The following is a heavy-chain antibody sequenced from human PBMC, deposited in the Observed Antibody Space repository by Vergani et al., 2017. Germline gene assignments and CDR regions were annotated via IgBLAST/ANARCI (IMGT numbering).Heavy chain of an antibody. CDR1: GGSFSGYY. CDR2: INHSGST. J-gene: IGHJ5*02. D-gene: IGHD3-10*01. CDR3: ARTNRAITRVRGVPNWFDP. Sequence: QVQLQQWGAGLLKPSETLSLTCAVYGGSFSGYYWSWIRQPPGKGLEWIGEINHSGSTNYNPSPKSRVTISVDTSKNQFSLKLSSVTAADTAVYYCARTNRAITRVRGVPNWFDPWGEGTLVTVSS. V-gene: IGHV4-34*01.